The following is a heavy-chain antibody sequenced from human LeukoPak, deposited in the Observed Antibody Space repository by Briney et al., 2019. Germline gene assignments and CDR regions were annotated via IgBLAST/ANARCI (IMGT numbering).Heavy chain of an antibody. CDR2: IYYSGST. V-gene: IGHV4-59*12. CDR3: ARGETQYLDY. J-gene: IGHJ4*02. CDR1: GGSTSSYY. D-gene: IGHD5-24*01. Sequence: SETLSLTCTVSGGSTSSYYWGWIRQPPGKGLEWIGSIYYSGSTNYNASLSSRLSISVDTSKNHFSLTLTSVTAADTAVYYCARGETQYLDYWGQGALVTVSS.